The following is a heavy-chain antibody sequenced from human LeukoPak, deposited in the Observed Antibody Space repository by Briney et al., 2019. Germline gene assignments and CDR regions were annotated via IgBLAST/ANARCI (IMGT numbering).Heavy chain of an antibody. CDR3: ARAPPHYYDSSGYYQMIFNYYYYYMDV. Sequence: GASVKVSCKATGYPFNVFGITWVRQAPGQGLEWMGWINTYNANTNYAQKVQDRITLTRDTSTSTAFMELRSLRSDDTAVYYCARAPPHYYDSSGYYQMIFNYYYYYMDVWGKGTTVTVSS. D-gene: IGHD3-22*01. J-gene: IGHJ6*03. V-gene: IGHV1-18*01. CDR2: INTYNANT. CDR1: GYPFNVFG.